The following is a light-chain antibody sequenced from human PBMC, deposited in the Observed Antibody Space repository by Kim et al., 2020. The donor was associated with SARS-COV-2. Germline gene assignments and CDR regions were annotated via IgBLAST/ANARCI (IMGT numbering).Light chain of an antibody. CDR3: QAWDSSTVV. CDR2: QDS. V-gene: IGLV3-1*01. CDR1: KLGDKY. Sequence: SVSPGQTASITCSGDKLGDKYACWYQQKPGQSPVLVIYQDSKRPSGIPERFSGSNSGNTATLTISGTQAMDEADYYCQAWDSSTVVFGTGTKVNVL. J-gene: IGLJ1*01.